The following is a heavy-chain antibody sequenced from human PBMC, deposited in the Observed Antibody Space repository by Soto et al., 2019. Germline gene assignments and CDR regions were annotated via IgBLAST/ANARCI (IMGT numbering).Heavy chain of an antibody. D-gene: IGHD3-10*01. CDR1: GGSISSGDDY. V-gene: IGHV4-30-4*01. Sequence: TLSITCTVSGGSISSGDDYWSWVRQPPGKGLECIGYIHYSGSTYYNPSLQSRVSISVDTSKNQFSLKLGSVTAADTAVYYCARLGSGNYGSGSYAYGLDVWGQGTTVTVSS. J-gene: IGHJ6*02. CDR2: IHYSGST. CDR3: ARLGSGNYGSGSYAYGLDV.